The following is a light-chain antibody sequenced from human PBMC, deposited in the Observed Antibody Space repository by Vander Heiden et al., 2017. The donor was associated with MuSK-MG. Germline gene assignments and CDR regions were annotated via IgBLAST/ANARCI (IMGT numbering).Light chain of an antibody. CDR3: QVWDSSSDHTYVV. CDR2: YDS. V-gene: IGLV3-21*04. J-gene: IGLJ2*01. Sequence: SYVLTQPPSVSVAPGKTARITCGGNNIGSKSVHWYQQKPGQAPVLVIYYDSDRPSGIPERFSGSNSGNTATLTISRVEAGDEADDYCQVWDSSSDHTYVVFGGGTKLTVL. CDR1: NIGSKS.